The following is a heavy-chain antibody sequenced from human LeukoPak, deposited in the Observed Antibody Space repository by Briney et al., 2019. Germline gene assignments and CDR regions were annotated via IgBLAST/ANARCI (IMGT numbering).Heavy chain of an antibody. J-gene: IGHJ4*02. CDR1: GGTFSSYA. V-gene: IGHV1-69*13. CDR2: IIPIFGTA. CDR3: ARSSSFEAFDY. D-gene: IGHD6-6*01. Sequence: ASVKVSCKASGGTFSSYAISWVRQAPGQGLEWMGGIIPIFGTANYAQKFQGRVTITADESTSTAYMELSRLRSDDTAVYYCARSSSFEAFDYWGQGTLVTVSS.